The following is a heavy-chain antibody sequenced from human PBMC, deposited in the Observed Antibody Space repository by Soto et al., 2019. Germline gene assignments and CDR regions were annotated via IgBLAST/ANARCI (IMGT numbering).Heavy chain of an antibody. CDR3: ARGRGIGAQGAFDI. Sequence: GGSLRLSCAASGFTFSSYDMHWVRQATGKGLEWVSAIGTAGDTYYPGSVKGRFTISRENAKNSLYLQMNSLRAGDTAVYYCARGRGIGAQGAFDIWGQGTMVTVSS. J-gene: IGHJ3*02. CDR1: GFTFSSYD. V-gene: IGHV3-13*04. CDR2: IGTAGDT. D-gene: IGHD1-26*01.